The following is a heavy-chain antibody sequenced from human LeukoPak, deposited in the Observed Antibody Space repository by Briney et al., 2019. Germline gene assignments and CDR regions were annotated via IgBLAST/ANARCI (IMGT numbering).Heavy chain of an antibody. V-gene: IGHV3-7*03. CDR1: GFNFNTYW. CDR3: AREPEYSGYGIDY. Sequence: GGSLRLSCAASGFNFNTYWMSWVRQAPGKGLEWVANIKQDGSEKFYVDSVKGRFTISRDNAKNSLYLQMSSLRADDTALYFCAREPEYSGYGIDYWGQGTLVTVSS. D-gene: IGHD5-12*01. CDR2: IKQDGSEK. J-gene: IGHJ4*02.